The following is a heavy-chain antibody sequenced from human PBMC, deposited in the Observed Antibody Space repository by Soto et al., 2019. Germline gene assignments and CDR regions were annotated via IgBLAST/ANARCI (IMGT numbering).Heavy chain of an antibody. V-gene: IGHV1-69*02. D-gene: IGHD2-2*01. Sequence: QVHLAQSGAEVKTPGSSVKVSCKAAGGTFNTYTLIWVRQAPGHGLEWMGRIIPMLTVTNSAQKFQGRVTLTADKSTGTAFMELTSLRSDDTAIYYCSIGSWSAETFDIWGQGTMVTVSS. CDR2: IIPMLTVT. J-gene: IGHJ3*02. CDR3: SIGSWSAETFDI. CDR1: GGTFNTYT.